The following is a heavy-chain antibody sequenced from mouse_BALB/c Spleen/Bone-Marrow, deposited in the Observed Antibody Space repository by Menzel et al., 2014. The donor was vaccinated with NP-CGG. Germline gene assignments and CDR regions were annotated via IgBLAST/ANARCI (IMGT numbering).Heavy chain of an antibody. CDR1: GFTFXSFG. CDR2: INGGSNTI. D-gene: IGHD1-2*01. Sequence: EVKLVESGGGLVQPGGSRKLSCAASGFTFXSFGMHWIRQAPEKGLEWVAYINGGSNTIYYADTVKGRFTISRDNPKNTLFLQMTSLRSEDTAMYSCARGTTALRYFDVWGAGTTVTVSS. V-gene: IGHV5-17*02. CDR3: ARGTTALRYFDV. J-gene: IGHJ1*01.